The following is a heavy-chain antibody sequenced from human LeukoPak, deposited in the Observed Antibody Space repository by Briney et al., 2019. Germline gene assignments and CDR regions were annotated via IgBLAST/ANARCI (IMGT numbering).Heavy chain of an antibody. V-gene: IGHV4-39*01. CDR2: IYYTGST. Sequence: PSETLSLTCTVSGDSMSSNSYFWGWIRQPPGTGLEWIGSIYYTGSTYYNPSLKSRVTISVDTSKNQFSLKLSSVTAADTAVYYCARLDYYYYMDVWGKGTTVTISS. CDR1: GDSMSSNSYF. J-gene: IGHJ6*03. CDR3: ARLDYYYYMDV.